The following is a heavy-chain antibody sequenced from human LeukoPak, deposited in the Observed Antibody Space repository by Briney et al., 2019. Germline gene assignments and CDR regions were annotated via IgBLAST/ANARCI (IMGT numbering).Heavy chain of an antibody. CDR2: ISSSSSYI. D-gene: IGHD6-19*01. CDR3: ARDRIAVAAVDP. Sequence: RGSLRLSCAASGFTFSSYSMNWVRQAPGKGLEWVSSISSSSSYIYYADSVKGRFTISRDNAKNSLYLQMNSLRAEDTAVYYCARDRIAVAAVDPWGQGTLVTVSS. V-gene: IGHV3-21*01. CDR1: GFTFSSYS. J-gene: IGHJ5*02.